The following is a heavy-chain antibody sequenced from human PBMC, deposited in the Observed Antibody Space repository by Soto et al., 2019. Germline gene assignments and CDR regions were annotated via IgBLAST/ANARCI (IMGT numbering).Heavy chain of an antibody. CDR1: GGSISSGGYS. V-gene: IGHV4-30-2*01. J-gene: IGHJ5*02. Sequence: PSETLSLTCAVSGGSISSGGYSWSWIRQPPGKGLEWIGYIYHSGSTYYNPSLKSRVTISVDRSKNQFSLKLSSVTAADTAVYYCARGENSGFDPWGQGTLVTVPQ. CDR3: ARGENSGFDP. CDR2: IYHSGST.